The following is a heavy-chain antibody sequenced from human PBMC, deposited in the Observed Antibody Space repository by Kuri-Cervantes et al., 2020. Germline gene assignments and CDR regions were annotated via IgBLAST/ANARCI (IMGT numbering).Heavy chain of an antibody. CDR3: ARVRYYYDSSGYTSGY. J-gene: IGHJ4*02. D-gene: IGHD3-22*01. V-gene: IGHV1-18*01. CDR2: ISAYNGNT. CDR1: GYTFTSYG. Sequence: ASVKVSCKASGYTFTSYGISWVRQAPGQGLEWMGWISAYNGNTNYAQKLQGRVTMTTDTSTSTAYMELRSLRSDDTAVYYCARVRYYYDSSGYTSGYWGQGTLVTVSS.